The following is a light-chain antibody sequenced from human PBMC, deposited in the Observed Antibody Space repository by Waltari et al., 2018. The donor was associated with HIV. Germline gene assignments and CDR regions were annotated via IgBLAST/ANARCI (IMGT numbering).Light chain of an antibody. CDR1: SSNIGDNH. CDR2: MND. Sequence: QSVVTQPPSASGTPGQRVTIPCSGSSSNIGDNHVSWYQQFPGTTPKLLIYMNDRRPSGVPDRFSGSKSGTSASLAISGLRSEDEADYYCATWDNSLSVWVFGGGSKLTVL. CDR3: ATWDNSLSVWV. V-gene: IGLV1-47*01. J-gene: IGLJ3*02.